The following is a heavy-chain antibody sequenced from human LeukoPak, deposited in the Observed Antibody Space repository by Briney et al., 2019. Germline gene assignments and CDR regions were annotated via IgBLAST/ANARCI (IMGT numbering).Heavy chain of an antibody. CDR1: GFTFGDYA. J-gene: IGHJ4*02. V-gene: IGHV3-49*04. D-gene: IGHD3-9*01. CDR3: TRYYDILTGYYTDY. Sequence: GGSLRLSCTASGFTFGDYAMSWVRQAPGKGLEWVGFIRSKAYGGTTEYAASVKGRFTISRDDSKSIAHLQMNSLKTEDTAAYYCTRYYDILTGYYTDYWGQGTLVTVSS. CDR2: IRSKAYGGTT.